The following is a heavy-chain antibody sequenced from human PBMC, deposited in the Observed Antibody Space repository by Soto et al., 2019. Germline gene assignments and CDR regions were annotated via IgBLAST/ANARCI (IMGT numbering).Heavy chain of an antibody. CDR1: GYSFTIYW. CDR2: IYNGDSDT. D-gene: IGHD3-10*01. J-gene: IGHJ4*02. CDR3: AINLWFGELSFNY. V-gene: IGHV5-51*01. Sequence: GEPLKISFKGSGYSFTIYWIGWVLQIPGKGLEWMGIIYNGDSDTRYSPSFQGQVTISADKSISTDYLKWSSMKASDTAMYYCAINLWFGELSFNYWGQGTLVTVSS.